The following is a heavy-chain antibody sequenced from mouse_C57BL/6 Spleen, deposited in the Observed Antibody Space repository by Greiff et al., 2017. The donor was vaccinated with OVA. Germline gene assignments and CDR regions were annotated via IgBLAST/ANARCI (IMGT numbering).Heavy chain of an antibody. J-gene: IGHJ2*01. CDR2: IYPRSGNT. D-gene: IGHD3-2*02. Sequence: VQLQQSGAELARPGASVKLSCKASGYTFTSYGISWVKQRTGQGLEWIGEIYPRSGNTYYNEKFKGKATLTADKSSSTAYMELRSLTSEDSAVYFCARGGSSGYGYWGQGTTLTVSS. V-gene: IGHV1-81*01. CDR1: GYTFTSYG. CDR3: ARGGSSGYGY.